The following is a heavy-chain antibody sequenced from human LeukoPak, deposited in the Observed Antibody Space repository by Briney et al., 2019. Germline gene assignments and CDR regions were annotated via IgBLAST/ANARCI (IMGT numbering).Heavy chain of an antibody. J-gene: IGHJ4*02. Sequence: PGGSLRLSCAASGFTFSSYSMNWVRQAPGKGLKWVSSISSSSSYIYYADSVKGRFTISRDNAKNSLYLQMNSLRAEDTAVYYCARDLGSSSWTALGYWGQGTLVTVSS. V-gene: IGHV3-21*01. CDR1: GFTFSSYS. CDR3: ARDLGSSSWTALGY. CDR2: ISSSSSYI. D-gene: IGHD6-13*01.